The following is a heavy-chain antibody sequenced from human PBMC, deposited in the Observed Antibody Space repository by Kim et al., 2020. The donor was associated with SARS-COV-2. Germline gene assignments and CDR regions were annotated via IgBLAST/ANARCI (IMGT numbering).Heavy chain of an antibody. J-gene: IGHJ6*02. V-gene: IGHV1-69*13. CDR1: GGTFSSYA. Sequence: SVKVSCKASGGTFSSYAISWVRQAPGQGLEWMGGIIPIFGTANYAQKFQGRVTITADESTSTAHMELSSLRSEDTAVYYCARDIREDYYGSGGPMDVWGQGTTVTVSS. CDR3: ARDIREDYYGSGGPMDV. CDR2: IIPIFGTA. D-gene: IGHD3-10*01.